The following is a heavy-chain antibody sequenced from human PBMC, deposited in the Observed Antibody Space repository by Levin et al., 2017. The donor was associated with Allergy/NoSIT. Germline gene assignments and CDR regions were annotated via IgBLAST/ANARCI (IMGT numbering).Heavy chain of an antibody. CDR2: IHYSGSA. J-gene: IGHJ6*02. CDR3: ARHPGYYDVLSGCSSLHGMDV. Sequence: PSETLSLTCTVSGGSISSYYWTWIRQPPGKGLELIGYIHYSGSATYNPSLKSRVTILVDMSKNQFSLRLSSVTAADTAVYYCARHPGYYDVLSGCSSLHGMDVWGQGTTVTVSS. CDR1: GGSISSYY. V-gene: IGHV4-59*08. D-gene: IGHD3-3*01.